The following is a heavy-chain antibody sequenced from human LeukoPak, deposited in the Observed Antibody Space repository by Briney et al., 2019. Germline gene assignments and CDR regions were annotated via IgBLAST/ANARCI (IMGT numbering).Heavy chain of an antibody. D-gene: IGHD6-19*01. CDR3: AKALFGYSSGPYYGMDV. J-gene: IGHJ6*02. V-gene: IGHV3-30*18. CDR1: GFTFSSYG. CDR2: ISYDGSNK. Sequence: QTGGSLRLSCAASGFTFSSYGMHWVRQAPGKGLGWVAVISYDGSNKYYADSVKGRFTISRDNSKNTLYLQMNSLRAEDTAVYYCAKALFGYSSGPYYGMDVWGQGTTVTVSS.